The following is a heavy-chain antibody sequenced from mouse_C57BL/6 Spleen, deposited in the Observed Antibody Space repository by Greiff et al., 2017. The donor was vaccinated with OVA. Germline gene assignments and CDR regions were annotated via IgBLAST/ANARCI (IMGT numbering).Heavy chain of an antibody. CDR1: GFTFTDYY. CDR2: IRNKANGYTT. Sequence: DVKLVESGGGLVQPGGSLSLSCEASGFTFTDYYMSWVRQPPGKALEWLGFIRNKANGYTTEYSASVKGRFTISRDNSQSILYLQMNALRAEDSAAYYCARYSTVSFFDYWGQGTTLTVSS. CDR3: ARYSTVSFFDY. V-gene: IGHV7-3*01. J-gene: IGHJ2*01. D-gene: IGHD1-1*01.